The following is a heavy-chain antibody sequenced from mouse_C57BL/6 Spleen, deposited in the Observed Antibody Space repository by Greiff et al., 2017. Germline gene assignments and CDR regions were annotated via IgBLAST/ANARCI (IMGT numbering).Heavy chain of an antibody. D-gene: IGHD2-3*01. CDR2: ISNGGGST. Sequence: DVMLVESGGGLVQPGGSLKLSCAASGFTFSDYYMYWVRQTPEKRLEWVAYISNGGGSTYYPDTVKGRFTISRDNAKNTLYLQMSRLKSEDTAMYYCARHRDDGGGFAYWGQGTLVTVSA. V-gene: IGHV5-12*01. J-gene: IGHJ3*01. CDR1: GFTFSDYY. CDR3: ARHRDDGGGFAY.